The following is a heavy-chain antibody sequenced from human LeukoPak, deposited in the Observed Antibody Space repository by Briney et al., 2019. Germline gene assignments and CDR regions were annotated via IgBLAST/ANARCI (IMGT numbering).Heavy chain of an antibody. V-gene: IGHV3-30-3*01. J-gene: IGHJ6*02. CDR2: ISYDGTNK. CDR3: ARDLTGWHDYFYFGMDV. CDR1: RFTFSGYA. Sequence: GRSLRLSCAASRFTFSGYAMHWVRRAPGKGLESVAIISYDGTNKYHADSVKGRFTISRDNSKNSLYLQMNSLRPEDTALYYCARDLTGWHDYFYFGMDVWGQGTTVTVS. D-gene: IGHD1-1*01.